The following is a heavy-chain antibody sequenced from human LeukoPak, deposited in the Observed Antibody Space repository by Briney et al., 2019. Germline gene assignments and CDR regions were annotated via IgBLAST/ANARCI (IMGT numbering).Heavy chain of an antibody. CDR2: IKSKIDGVSR. V-gene: IGHV3-15*01. CDR1: GITLTNAW. D-gene: IGHD3-10*01. J-gene: IGHJ3*02. CDR3: TTESLGGSRSNYNGHGVDI. Sequence: KPGASLVLSCASAGITLTNAWLSGLRPAAGKVVEWVGRIKSKIDGVSRDYAAPVKDIIEISREDSNNTLYRQMNSLKTEDTALYYCTTESLGGSRSNYNGHGVDIWGQGTMVTVSS.